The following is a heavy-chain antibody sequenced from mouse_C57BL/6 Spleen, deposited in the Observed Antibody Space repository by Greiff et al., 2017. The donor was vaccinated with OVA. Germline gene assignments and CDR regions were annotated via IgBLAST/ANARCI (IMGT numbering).Heavy chain of an antibody. J-gene: IGHJ3*01. D-gene: IGHD2-5*01. CDR1: GYAFSSYW. CDR2: IYPGDGDT. CDR3: ARYDYSNYFFAY. V-gene: IGHV1-80*01. Sequence: QVQLQQSGAELVKPGASVKISCKASGYAFSSYWMNWVKQRPGKGLEWIGQIYPGDGDTNYNGKFKGKATFTADTSSNTAYMQLSSLTTEDSAIYYCARYDYSNYFFAYWGQGTLVTVSA.